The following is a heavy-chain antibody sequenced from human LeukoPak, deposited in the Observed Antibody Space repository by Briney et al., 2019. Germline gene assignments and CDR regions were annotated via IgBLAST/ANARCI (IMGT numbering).Heavy chain of an antibody. CDR2: ISSDGNNK. J-gene: IGHJ4*02. Sequence: GGSLRLSCAASGFTFSSYGMHWVRQAPGKGLEWVAVISSDGNNKNYVDSVKGRFTFSRDNSKNTLYLQMNSLRAEDTAVYYCARDYYGDYYFDHWGQGTLVPVSS. V-gene: IGHV3-30*03. CDR1: GFTFSSYG. CDR3: ARDYYGDYYFDH. D-gene: IGHD4-17*01.